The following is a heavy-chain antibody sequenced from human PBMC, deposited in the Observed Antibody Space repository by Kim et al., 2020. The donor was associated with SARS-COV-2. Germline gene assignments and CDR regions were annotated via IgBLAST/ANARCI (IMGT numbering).Heavy chain of an antibody. CDR1: GFTFSSYS. CDR3: ARDSALSGWYFPNWFDP. J-gene: IGHJ5*02. Sequence: GGSLRLSCAASGFTFSSYSMNWVRQAPGKGLEWVSSISSSSSYIYYADSVKGRFTISRDNAKNSLYLQMNSLRAEDTAVYYCARDSALSGWYFPNWFDPWGQGTLVTVSS. CDR2: ISSSSSYI. D-gene: IGHD6-19*01. V-gene: IGHV3-21*04.